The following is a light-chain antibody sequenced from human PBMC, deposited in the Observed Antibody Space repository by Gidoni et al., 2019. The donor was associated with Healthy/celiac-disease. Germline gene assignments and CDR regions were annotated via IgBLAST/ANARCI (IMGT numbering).Light chain of an antibody. CDR3: AAWDDSLNGVV. CDR1: SSNIGSNT. J-gene: IGLJ2*01. Sequence: QSVLTQPPSASETPGQRVTISCSGSSSNIGSNTVNWYQQLPGTAPKLLIYSNNQRPSGVPDRFSGSKSGTSASLAISWLQSEDAADYYCAAWDDSLNGVVFGGGTKLTVL. V-gene: IGLV1-44*01. CDR2: SNN.